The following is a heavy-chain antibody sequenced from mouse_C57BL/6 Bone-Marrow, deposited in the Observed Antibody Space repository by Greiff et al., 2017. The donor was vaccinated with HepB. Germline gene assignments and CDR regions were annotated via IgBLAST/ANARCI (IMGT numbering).Heavy chain of an antibody. J-gene: IGHJ4*01. V-gene: IGHV1-50*01. CDR2: IDPSDSYT. D-gene: IGHD2-4*01. CDR3: ANYDYDGYAMDY. CDR1: GYTFTSYW. Sequence: QVQLQQSGAELVKPGASVKLSCKASGYTFTSYWMQWVKQRPGQGLEWIGEIDPSDSYTNYNQKFNGKATLTVDTSSSTAYMQLSSLTSEDSAVYYCANYDYDGYAMDYWGQGTSVNVSS.